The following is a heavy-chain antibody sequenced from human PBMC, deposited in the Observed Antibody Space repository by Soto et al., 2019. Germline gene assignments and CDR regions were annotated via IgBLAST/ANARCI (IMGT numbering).Heavy chain of an antibody. J-gene: IGHJ5*02. CDR3: ARSPPDLYGDYVNHWFDP. V-gene: IGHV4-61*01. CDR2: IYYSGST. Sequence: PSETLSLTCTVSGGSVSSGSYYWSWIRQPPGKGLEWIGYIYYSGSTNYNPSLKSRVTISVDTSKNQFSLKLSSVAAADTAVYYCARSPPDLYGDYVNHWFDPWGQGTLVTVSS. D-gene: IGHD4-17*01. CDR1: GGSVSSGSYY.